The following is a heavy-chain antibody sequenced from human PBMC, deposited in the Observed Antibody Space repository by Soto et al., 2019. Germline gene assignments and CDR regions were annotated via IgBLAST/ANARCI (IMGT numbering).Heavy chain of an antibody. V-gene: IGHV4-59*13. CDR1: GGSISSYY. CDR3: ARAQPFEFHNWFDP. J-gene: IGHJ5*02. Sequence: QVQLQESGPGLVKSSETLSLTCTVTGGSISSYYWSWIRRPPGKGLEWIGHIYDSGSTNYNPSLESRVTISLDTSTNQFSLKFSSVTAADTAVYYCARAQPFEFHNWFDPWGQGTLVSGSA. CDR2: IYDSGST. D-gene: IGHD3-10*01.